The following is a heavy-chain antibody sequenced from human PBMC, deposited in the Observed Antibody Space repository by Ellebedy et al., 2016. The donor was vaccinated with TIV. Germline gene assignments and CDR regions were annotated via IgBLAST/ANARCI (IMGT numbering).Heavy chain of an antibody. CDR2: IYYSGST. Sequence: MPSETLSLTCTVSGGSISSGGYYWSWIRQHPGKGLEWIGYIYYSGSTYYNPSLKSRVTISVDTSKNQFSLKLSSVTAADTAVYYCASQYSSGWYEQQILDYWGQGTLVTVSS. CDR1: GGSISSGGYY. J-gene: IGHJ4*02. CDR3: ASQYSSGWYEQQILDY. D-gene: IGHD6-19*01. V-gene: IGHV4-31*03.